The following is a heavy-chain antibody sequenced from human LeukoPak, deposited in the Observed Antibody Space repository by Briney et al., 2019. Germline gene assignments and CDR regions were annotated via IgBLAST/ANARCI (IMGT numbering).Heavy chain of an antibody. V-gene: IGHV1-8*03. CDR1: GYTFTSYD. CDR3: ASSPSTSYYYYYMDV. CDR2: MNPNSGNT. D-gene: IGHD2/OR15-2a*01. Sequence: ASVKVSCKASGYTFTSYDINWVRQATGQGLEWMGWMNPNSGNTGYAQKFQGRVTITRNTSISTAYMELSSLRSEDTAVYYCASSPSTSYYYYYMDVWGKGTTVTVSS. J-gene: IGHJ6*03.